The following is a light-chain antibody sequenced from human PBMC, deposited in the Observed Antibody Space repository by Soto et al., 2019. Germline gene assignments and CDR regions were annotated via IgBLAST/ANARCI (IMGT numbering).Light chain of an antibody. CDR1: ESISDY. Sequence: IQLNMSPSALSAPVKDRVSISCRASESISDYLNWYQHKPGEAPKVLVYSASTLRGGVPSRFSGTGSGTEFTLTIISLQPDDFATYYCHPYKLFWTVAEGTKVEI. J-gene: IGKJ1*01. CDR3: HPYKLFWT. V-gene: IGKV1-5*01. CDR2: SAS.